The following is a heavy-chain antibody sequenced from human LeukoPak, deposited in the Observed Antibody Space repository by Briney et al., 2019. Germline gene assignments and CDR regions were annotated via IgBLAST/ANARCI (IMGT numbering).Heavy chain of an antibody. CDR1: GFTVSSNY. CDR2: IYTAGST. J-gene: IGHJ4*02. Sequence: QAGGSLRLYCAASGFTVSSNYMSWVRKAPGKGLEWVSVIYTAGSTYYADAVKGRFTISRDTSKNMLYLQLNSLRAEDTAVYYCAKGLRRGLDYWGQGALVTVSS. D-gene: IGHD3-10*01. CDR3: AKGLRRGLDY. V-gene: IGHV3-66*01.